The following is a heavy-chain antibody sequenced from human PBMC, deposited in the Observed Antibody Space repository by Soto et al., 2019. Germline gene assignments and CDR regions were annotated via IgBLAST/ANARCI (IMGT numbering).Heavy chain of an antibody. CDR2: ISGSGGTT. J-gene: IGHJ3*02. V-gene: IGHV3-23*01. D-gene: IGHD6-19*01. CDR1: GFTFSSYA. CDR3: AKTANGWFSAFDI. Sequence: EVQLLESGGGLVQPGGSLRLSCAASGFTFSSYAMSWVRQAPGKGLEWVSAISGSGGTTYYADSVQGRFTFSRENSKNTMYLQINSLRAEDTAVYYCAKTANGWFSAFDIWCQGTMVTVSS.